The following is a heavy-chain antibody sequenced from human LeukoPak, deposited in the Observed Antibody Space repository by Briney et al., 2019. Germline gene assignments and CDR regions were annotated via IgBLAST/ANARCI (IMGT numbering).Heavy chain of an antibody. CDR2: INHSGGT. V-gene: IGHV4-34*01. J-gene: IGHJ6*01. Sequence: PSETVSLTCAVYGGSFSGYYWSWIRQPPGKGLEWIGEINHSGGTNYNPSLKSRVTISGDTSKSQFSLKLSSVTAADTAVYYCARANYDSSGYRRYYNDYGMDVWGKGTRVPLSS. CDR3: ARANYDSSGYRRYYNDYGMDV. D-gene: IGHD3-22*01. CDR1: GGSFSGYY.